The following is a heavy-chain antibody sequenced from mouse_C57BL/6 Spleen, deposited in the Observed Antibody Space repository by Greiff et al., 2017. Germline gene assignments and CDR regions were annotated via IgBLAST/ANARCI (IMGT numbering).Heavy chain of an antibody. Sequence: QVQLKQPGAELVRPGSSVKLSCKASGYTFTSYWMDWVKQRPGQGLEWIGNIYPSDSETHYNQKFKDKATLTVDKSSSTAYMQLSSLTSEDSAVYYCARGGRGAMDYWGQGTSVTVSS. J-gene: IGHJ4*01. CDR2: IYPSDSET. CDR1: GYTFTSYW. V-gene: IGHV1-61*01. CDR3: ARGGRGAMDY. D-gene: IGHD3-3*01.